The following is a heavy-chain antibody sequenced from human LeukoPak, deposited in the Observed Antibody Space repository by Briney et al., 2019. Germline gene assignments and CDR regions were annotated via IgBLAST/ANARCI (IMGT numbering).Heavy chain of an antibody. Sequence: GGSLRLSCAASGFTFTTYGMHWVRQAPGKGLEWVAIIWYDGSNKYYADSVRGRFTISRDNSKNPLYLQMNSLRVEDTAMYYCAGGEPYVYWGQGTLVTVSS. CDR2: IWYDGSNK. CDR1: GFTFTTYG. V-gene: IGHV3-33*01. J-gene: IGHJ4*02. D-gene: IGHD1-14*01. CDR3: AGGEPYVY.